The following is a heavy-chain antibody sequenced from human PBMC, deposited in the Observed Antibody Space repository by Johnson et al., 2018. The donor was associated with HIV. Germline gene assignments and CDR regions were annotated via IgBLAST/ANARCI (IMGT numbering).Heavy chain of an antibody. D-gene: IGHD3-22*01. CDR1: GFTLSDFY. CDR3: ARDNGYYYDSSGSRNAFDI. V-gene: IGHV3-30-3*01. CDR2: ISYDGSNK. J-gene: IGHJ3*02. Sequence: QVQLVESGGGLVKPGGSLRLSCAASGFTLSDFYMSWIRQAPGKGLEWVAVISYDGSNKYYADSVKGRFTISRDNSKNTLYLQMNSLRAEDTAVYYCARDNGYYYDSSGSRNAFDIWGQGTMVTVSS.